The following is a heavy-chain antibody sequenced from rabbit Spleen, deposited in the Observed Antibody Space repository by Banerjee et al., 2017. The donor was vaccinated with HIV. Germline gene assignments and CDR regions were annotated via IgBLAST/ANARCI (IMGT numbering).Heavy chain of an antibody. D-gene: IGHD2-1*01. J-gene: IGHJ4*01. CDR3: ARGSAAMTMVITGYYLDL. Sequence: QSLEESGGDLVKPGASLTLTCTASGVSFSFNSYMCWVRQAPGKGLEWIACIDTGSSGFTYFASWAKGRFTISKTSSTTVTLQMTSLTAADTATYFCARGSAAMTMVITGYYLDLWGPGTLVTVS. CDR1: GVSFSFNSY. CDR2: IDTGSSGFT. V-gene: IGHV1S40*01.